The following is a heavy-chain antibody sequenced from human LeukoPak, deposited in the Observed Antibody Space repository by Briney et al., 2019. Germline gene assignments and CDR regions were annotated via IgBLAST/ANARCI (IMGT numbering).Heavy chain of an antibody. CDR3: AKGAHWNFSTADRLDP. Sequence: GGSLRLSCAASGFTFSSYAIYWVRQAQGKGLEWVSAISGSGGSIYYTDSVKGRFTISRDNSKNKVYLQMNSLRAEDTALYYCAKGAHWNFSTADRLDPWGQGTLVTVSS. J-gene: IGHJ5*02. CDR2: ISGSGGSI. V-gene: IGHV3-23*01. CDR1: GFTFSSYA. D-gene: IGHD1-7*01.